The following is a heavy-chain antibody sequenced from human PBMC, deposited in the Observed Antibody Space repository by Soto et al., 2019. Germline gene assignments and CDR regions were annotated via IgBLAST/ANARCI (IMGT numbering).Heavy chain of an antibody. D-gene: IGHD6-13*01. CDR3: ARAIAAAVRYYYGMDV. Sequence: ASVKVSCKASGYTFTSYAMHWVRQAPGQRLEWMGWINAGNGNTKYSQKFQGRVTITRDTSASTAYMELSSLRSEDTAVYYCARAIAAAVRYYYGMDVWGQGTTVTVSS. CDR1: GYTFTSYA. CDR2: INAGNGNT. J-gene: IGHJ6*02. V-gene: IGHV1-3*01.